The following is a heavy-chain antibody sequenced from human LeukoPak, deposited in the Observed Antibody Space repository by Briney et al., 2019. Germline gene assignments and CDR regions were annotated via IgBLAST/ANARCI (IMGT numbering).Heavy chain of an antibody. J-gene: IGHJ6*02. CDR1: GFTFSSYA. V-gene: IGHV3-23*01. D-gene: IGHD6-13*01. CDR2: ISGSGGST. CDR3: ASGRLAAAPGGVHYYYYYGMDV. Sequence: GGSLRLSCAASGFTFSSYAMSWVRQAPGKGLEWVSAISGSGGSTYYADSVKGRFTISRDNSKNTLYLQMNSLRAEDTAVYYCASGRLAAAPGGVHYYYYYGMDVWGQGTTVTVSS.